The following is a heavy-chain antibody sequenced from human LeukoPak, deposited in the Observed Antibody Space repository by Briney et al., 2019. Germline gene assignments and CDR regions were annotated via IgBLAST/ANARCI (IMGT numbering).Heavy chain of an antibody. CDR3: ARARGSYSFDF. Sequence: SGGSLRLSCAASGFTFSDYYMSWMRQAPGKGLDWVSYISSSGDTKYYADSVKGRFTISRDNAKNSLSLQMDSLTAEDTAVYYCARARGSYSFDFWGQGTLVTVSS. D-gene: IGHD3-10*01. V-gene: IGHV3-11*01. CDR2: ISSSGDTK. CDR1: GFTFSDYY. J-gene: IGHJ4*02.